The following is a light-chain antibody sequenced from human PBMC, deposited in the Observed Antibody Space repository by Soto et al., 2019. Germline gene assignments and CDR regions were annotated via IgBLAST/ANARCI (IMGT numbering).Light chain of an antibody. V-gene: IGLV9-49*01. CDR2: VGTGGIVG. CDR3: GADHGSGSNFVKV. CDR1: SGYSNYK. J-gene: IGLJ2*01. Sequence: QSVLTQPPSASASLGASVTLTCTLSSGYSNYKVDWYQQRPGKGPRFVMRVGTGGIVGSKGDGIPDRFSVLGSGLNPYLTLKYIQEEDESDSHCGADHGSGSNFVKVFGGGTQLTVL.